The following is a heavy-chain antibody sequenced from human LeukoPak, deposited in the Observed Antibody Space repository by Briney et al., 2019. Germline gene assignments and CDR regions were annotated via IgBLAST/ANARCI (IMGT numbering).Heavy chain of an antibody. J-gene: IGHJ4*02. D-gene: IGHD5-24*01. Sequence: GGSLRLSCAASGFTFSSYELNWVRQAPGKGLEWVSYISSSGSTIYYADSVKGRFTISRDNAKNSLYLQMNSLRAEDTAVYYCARGGDGYSTFDYWGQGTLVTVSS. CDR2: ISSSGSTI. V-gene: IGHV3-48*03. CDR1: GFTFSSYE. CDR3: ARGGDGYSTFDY.